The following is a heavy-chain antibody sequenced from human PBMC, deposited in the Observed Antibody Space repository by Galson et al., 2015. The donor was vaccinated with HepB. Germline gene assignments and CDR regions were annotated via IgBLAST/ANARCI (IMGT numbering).Heavy chain of an antibody. CDR3: ARDLCASHCYYFDY. CDR2: ITFDGSNK. D-gene: IGHD2-2*01. V-gene: IGHV3-30-3*01. Sequence: SLRLSCAASGFTFSSYAMSWVRQTPGMGLEWVAVITFDGSNKYYADSLKGRFTISRDNSENTVYLQMNSLRPEDTAVYYCARDLCASHCYYFDYWGQGALVTVSS. CDR1: GFTFSSYA. J-gene: IGHJ4*02.